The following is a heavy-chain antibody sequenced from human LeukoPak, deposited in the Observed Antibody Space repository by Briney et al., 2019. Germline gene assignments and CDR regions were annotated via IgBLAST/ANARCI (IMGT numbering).Heavy chain of an antibody. V-gene: IGHV1-69*13. CDR3: ARDRFYCSSTSCYLDY. CDR1: GGTFSSYA. CDR2: IIPIFGTA. Sequence: GASVTVSCKASGGTFSSYAISWVRQAPGQGLEWMGGIIPIFGTANYAQKFQGRVTITADESTSTAYMELSSLRSEDTAVYYCARDRFYCSSTSCYLDYWGQGTLVTVSS. J-gene: IGHJ4*02. D-gene: IGHD2-2*01.